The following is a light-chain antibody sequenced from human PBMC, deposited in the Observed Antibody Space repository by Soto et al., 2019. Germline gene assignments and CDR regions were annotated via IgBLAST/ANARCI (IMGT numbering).Light chain of an antibody. Sequence: QTVVTQEPSLTVSPGGAVTLTCASSTGPVTSGYFPNWFQQKPGQAPRSLLYSTNNKHSWTPARFSGYLLGGKAALTLSDVQPEDEADYYCLLHPGGLWVFGGGTKLTVL. V-gene: IGLV7-43*01. CDR2: STN. CDR3: LLHPGGLWV. J-gene: IGLJ3*02. CDR1: TGPVTSGYF.